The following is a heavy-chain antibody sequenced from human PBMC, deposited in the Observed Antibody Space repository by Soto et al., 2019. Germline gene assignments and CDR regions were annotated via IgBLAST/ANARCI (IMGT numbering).Heavy chain of an antibody. CDR2: IYYSGST. J-gene: IGHJ6*02. Sequence: SETLSLTCTVSGGSISSGDYYWSWIRQPPGKGLEWIGYIYYSGSTYYNPSLKSRVTISVDTSKNQFSLKLSSVTAADTAVYYCARDEGSSGYPVGDYYYYGMDVWGQGTTVTVSS. CDR3: ARDEGSSGYPVGDYYYYGMDV. CDR1: GGSISSGDYY. V-gene: IGHV4-30-4*01. D-gene: IGHD3-22*01.